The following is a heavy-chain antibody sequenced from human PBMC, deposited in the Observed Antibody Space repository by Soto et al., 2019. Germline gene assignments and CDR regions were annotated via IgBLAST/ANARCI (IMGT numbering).Heavy chain of an antibody. D-gene: IGHD3-9*01. CDR2: MNPNSGNT. Sequence: QVQLVQSGAEVKKPGASVKVSCKASGYTFTSYDINWVRQATGQGLEWMGWMNPNSGNTGYAQKFQDRVIMTRNTSISTAYMELSSLRSEDTAVYYCARGLHDILTGYLGSWGQGTLVTVSS. CDR3: ARGLHDILTGYLGS. J-gene: IGHJ4*02. V-gene: IGHV1-8*01. CDR1: GYTFTSYD.